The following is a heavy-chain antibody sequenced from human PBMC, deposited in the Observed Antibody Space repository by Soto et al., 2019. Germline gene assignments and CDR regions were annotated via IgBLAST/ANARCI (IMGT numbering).Heavy chain of an antibody. CDR2: ISAYNGNT. D-gene: IGHD2-2*01. CDR3: ARAYLGCSSTSCYSKITISVLDY. CDR1: GYTFTRYA. Sequence: ASVKVSCKASGYTFTRYAMHWVRQAPGQGLEWMGWISAYNGNTNYAQKLQGRVSMTTDTSTSTAYMELRSLRSDDTAVYYWARAYLGCSSTSCYSKITISVLDYGGQGTLVTVSS. J-gene: IGHJ4*02. V-gene: IGHV1-18*01.